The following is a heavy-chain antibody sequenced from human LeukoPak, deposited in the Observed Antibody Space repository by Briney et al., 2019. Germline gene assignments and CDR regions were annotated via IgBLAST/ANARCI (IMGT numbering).Heavy chain of an antibody. J-gene: IGHJ3*02. CDR3: AKSSGYTLPGDAFDI. CDR1: GFTFSSFA. Sequence: GGSLRLSCAASGFTFSSFALSWVRHAPGKGLEWVSGVSWNSGTIRYADSVQGRFTISRDNAKNSLYLQMNSLRPEDTALYYCAKSSGYTLPGDAFDIWGQGTMVTVSS. CDR2: VSWNSGTI. D-gene: IGHD3-16*02. V-gene: IGHV3-9*01.